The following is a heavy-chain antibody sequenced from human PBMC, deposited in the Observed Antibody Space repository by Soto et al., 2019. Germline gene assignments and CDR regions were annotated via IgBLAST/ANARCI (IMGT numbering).Heavy chain of an antibody. CDR1: EHSFTTYW. CDR2: IYPGDSDT. CDR3: ARQGSVLGTFYY. Sequence: LGESHKVSSEDSEHSFTTYWSAWVRQMPGKSLEWMGIIYPGDSDTRYSPSFQGQVTISADKSISTAYLQWSSLKASDTAMYYCARQGSVLGTFYYWGQGTLVTVSS. J-gene: IGHJ4*02. D-gene: IGHD2-8*01. V-gene: IGHV5-51*01.